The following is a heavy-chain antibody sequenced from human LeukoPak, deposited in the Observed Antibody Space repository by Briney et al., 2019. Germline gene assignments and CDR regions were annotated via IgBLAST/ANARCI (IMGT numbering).Heavy chain of an antibody. Sequence: GESLKISCKGSGYSFTGYWIGWVRQMPGKGLEWMGIIYPGDSDTRYSPSFQGQVTISADKSISTAYLQWSSLKASDTAMYYCASAYCGGDCYSALSAFDIWGQGTMVTVSS. V-gene: IGHV5-51*01. CDR2: IYPGDSDT. CDR3: ASAYCGGDCYSALSAFDI. D-gene: IGHD2-21*02. CDR1: GYSFTGYW. J-gene: IGHJ3*02.